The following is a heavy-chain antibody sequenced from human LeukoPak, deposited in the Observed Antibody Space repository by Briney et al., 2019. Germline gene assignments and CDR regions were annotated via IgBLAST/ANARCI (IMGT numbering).Heavy chain of an antibody. Sequence: SETLSLTCAVYGGSFSGYYWSWIRQPPGKGLEWIGEINHSGSTNYNPSLKSRVTISVDTSKNQFSLKLSSVTAADTAVYYCASTGGDPGIATKGSFFDYWGQGTLVTVSS. V-gene: IGHV4-34*01. CDR3: ASTGGDPGIATKGSFFDY. CDR1: GGSFSGYY. D-gene: IGHD6-13*01. CDR2: INHSGST. J-gene: IGHJ4*02.